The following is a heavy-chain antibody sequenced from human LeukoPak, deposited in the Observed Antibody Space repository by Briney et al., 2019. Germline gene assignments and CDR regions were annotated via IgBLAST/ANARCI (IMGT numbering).Heavy chain of an antibody. Sequence: PGGSLRLSCVASGFTFSNYAMSWVRQSPGKGLEWVSTTVGSGGSTYYADSVKGRFTISRDNSRNRLYVQMNSLRADDTAVYYCARDFDGGSIWGQGTMVTVSS. CDR2: TVGSGGST. CDR1: GFTFSNYA. CDR3: ARDFDGGSI. J-gene: IGHJ3*02. D-gene: IGHD2-15*01. V-gene: IGHV3-23*01.